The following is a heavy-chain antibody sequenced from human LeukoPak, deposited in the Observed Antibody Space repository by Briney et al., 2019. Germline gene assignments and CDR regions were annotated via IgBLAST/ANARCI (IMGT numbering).Heavy chain of an antibody. J-gene: IGHJ4*02. V-gene: IGHV1-24*01. CDR3: ATVGSSGWSLDY. CDR2: FDPEDGET. CDR1: GYTLTELS. D-gene: IGHD6-19*01. Sequence: ASVKVSCKVSGYTLTELSMHWVRQAPGKGLEWMGGFDPEDGETIYAQKFQGRVTMTEDTSTHTAYMELSSLRSEDTAVYYCATVGSSGWSLDYWGQGTLVTVSS.